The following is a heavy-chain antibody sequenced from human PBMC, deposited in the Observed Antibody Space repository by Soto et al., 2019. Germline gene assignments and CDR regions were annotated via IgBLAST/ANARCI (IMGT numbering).Heavy chain of an antibody. J-gene: IGHJ5*02. CDR3: TRNIVGATIWFDP. Sequence: GGSLRLSCTASGFTVGDFAMSWFRQAPGKGLEWVALIRSKAYGGTTEYAPSVKGRFTISRDDSKSIAYLQMNSLKIEDTAVYYCTRNIVGATIWFDPWGQGTLVTVSS. CDR1: GFTVGDFA. D-gene: IGHD1-26*01. V-gene: IGHV3-49*03. CDR2: IRSKAYGGTT.